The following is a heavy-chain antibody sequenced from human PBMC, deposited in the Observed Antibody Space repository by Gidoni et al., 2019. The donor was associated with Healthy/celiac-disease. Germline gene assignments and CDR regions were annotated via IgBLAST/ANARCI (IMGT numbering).Heavy chain of an antibody. Sequence: QVQLVQSGAAVKKPGASVKVSCKASGYTFTGYYMHWVRQAPGQGLEWMGWINPNSGGTNYAQKFQGRVTMTRDTSISTAYMELSRLRSDDTAVYYCARDQDAYCSSTSCRDAFDIWGQGTMVTVSS. CDR1: GYTFTGYY. CDR2: INPNSGGT. J-gene: IGHJ3*02. D-gene: IGHD2-2*01. V-gene: IGHV1-2*02. CDR3: ARDQDAYCSSTSCRDAFDI.